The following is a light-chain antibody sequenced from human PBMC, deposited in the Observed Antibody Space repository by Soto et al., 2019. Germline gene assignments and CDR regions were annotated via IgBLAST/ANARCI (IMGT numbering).Light chain of an antibody. J-gene: IGLJ1*01. Sequence: QSALTQPPSASGTPGQRVTISCSGSSPNIGSNAVNWYQQLPGTAPKLLIYNNNQRPSGVPDRFSGSRSGTSASLAISGLQSDDEADYYCVAWDDSLNGYVFGTGTKVTVL. V-gene: IGLV1-44*01. CDR3: VAWDDSLNGYV. CDR1: SPNIGSNA. CDR2: NNN.